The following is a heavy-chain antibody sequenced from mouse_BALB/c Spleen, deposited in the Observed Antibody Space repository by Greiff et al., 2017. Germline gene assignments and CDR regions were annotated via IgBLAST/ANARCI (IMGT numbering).Heavy chain of an antibody. D-gene: IGHD2-1*01. Sequence: EVQGVESGGGLVKPGGSLKLSCAASGFTFSDYYMYWVRQTPEKRLEWVATISDGGSYTYYPDSVKGRFTISRDNAKNNLYLQMSSLKSEDTAMYYCARASYGNYVDYYAMDYWGQGTSVTVSS. CDR3: ARASYGNYVDYYAMDY. V-gene: IGHV5-4*02. J-gene: IGHJ4*01. CDR2: ISDGGSYT. CDR1: GFTFSDYY.